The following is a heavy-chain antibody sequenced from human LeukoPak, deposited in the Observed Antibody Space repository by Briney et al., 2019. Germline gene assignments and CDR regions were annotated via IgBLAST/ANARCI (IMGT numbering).Heavy chain of an antibody. CDR3: ANVPPIFGVVIPGRFDY. CDR2: IRYDGNNK. V-gene: IGHV3-30*02. CDR1: GFTFSSYG. J-gene: IGHJ4*02. D-gene: IGHD3-3*01. Sequence: GGSLRLSCTASGFTFSSYGMHWVRQAPGKGLEWVAFIRYDGNNKYYTDSVKGRFTISRDNSKNTLYLQMNSLRTEDTAVYYCANVPPIFGVVIPGRFDYWGQGTLVTVSS.